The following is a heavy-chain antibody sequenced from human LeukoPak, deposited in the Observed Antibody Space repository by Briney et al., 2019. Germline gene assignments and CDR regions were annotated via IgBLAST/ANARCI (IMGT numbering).Heavy chain of an antibody. J-gene: IGHJ4*02. D-gene: IGHD4-17*01. CDR1: GFTFHTYA. CDR2: ISGSGSGDNT. CDR3: AKASTYGDYYYFDY. V-gene: IGHV3-23*01. Sequence: PGGSLRLSCAASGFTFHTYAMSWVRQAPGKGLEWVSAISGSGSGDNTYYADSLKGRFTISRDNSKNTLYLQMNSLRAEDTAVYYCAKASTYGDYYYFDYWGQGTLVTVSS.